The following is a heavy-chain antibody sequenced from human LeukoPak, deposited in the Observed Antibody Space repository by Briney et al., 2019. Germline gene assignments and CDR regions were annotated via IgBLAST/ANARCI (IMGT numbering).Heavy chain of an antibody. V-gene: IGHV1-3*01. Sequence: GASVKVSCKASGYTFTSYAMHWVRQAPGQRLEWMGWINASNGNTKYSQKFQGRVTITRDTSASTAYMELSSLRSEDTAVYYCARPRRSGWVGLGYYYGMDVWGQGTTVTVSS. CDR1: GYTFTSYA. CDR3: ARPRRSGWVGLGYYYGMDV. J-gene: IGHJ6*02. CDR2: INASNGNT. D-gene: IGHD6-19*01.